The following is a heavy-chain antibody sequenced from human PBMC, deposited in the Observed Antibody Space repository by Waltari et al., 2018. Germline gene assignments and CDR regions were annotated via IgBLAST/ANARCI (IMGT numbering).Heavy chain of an antibody. D-gene: IGHD6-6*01. Sequence: QVQVVQSGAEVKTFGASVKVSCKASGYTFTSYGISWVRQAPGQGLEWMGWISAYNGNTKYAQKLQGRVTMTTDTSTSTGYMELRSLRPDDTAVYYCARDHGAYGSSYYFDYWGQGTLVTVSS. J-gene: IGHJ4*02. V-gene: IGHV1-18*01. CDR2: ISAYNGNT. CDR1: GYTFTSYG. CDR3: ARDHGAYGSSYYFDY.